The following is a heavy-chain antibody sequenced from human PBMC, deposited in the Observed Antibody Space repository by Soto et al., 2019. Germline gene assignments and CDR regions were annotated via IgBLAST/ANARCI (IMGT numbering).Heavy chain of an antibody. Sequence: QVQLVQSGAEVKKPGSSVKVSCKASGGTSSSYSINWVRRAPGQGLECMGAIIPIFGTANYAQKFQGRVTITADESTSTAYMELSSLRSDDTAVYYCARDGGRHSGGIDYWGQGTLVTVSS. CDR3: ARDGGRHSGGIDY. D-gene: IGHD1-26*01. V-gene: IGHV1-69*01. CDR2: IIPIFGTA. J-gene: IGHJ4*02. CDR1: GGTSSSYS.